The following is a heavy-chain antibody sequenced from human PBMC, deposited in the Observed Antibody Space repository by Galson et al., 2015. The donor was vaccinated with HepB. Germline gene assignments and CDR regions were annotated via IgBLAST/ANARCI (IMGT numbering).Heavy chain of an antibody. CDR2: ISADNGNT. V-gene: IGHV1-18*01. CDR1: GYFFTHFG. D-gene: IGHD3-22*01. CDR3: AREGLRGYYDSTGYFPFDY. J-gene: IGHJ4*02. Sequence: GYFFTHFGINWVRQAPGQGLEWMGWISADNGNTKYAQKFQGRVTMTTDTSTSTAYVEVRSLRSDDTAVYYYAREGLRGYYDSTGYFPFDYWGQGSLVTVSS.